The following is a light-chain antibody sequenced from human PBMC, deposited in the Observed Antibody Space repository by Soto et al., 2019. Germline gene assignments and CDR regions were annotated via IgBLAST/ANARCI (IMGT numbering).Light chain of an antibody. Sequence: ETVMTQSPATLSVSPGERAALSCRASQSISINLAWYQQKPGQAPRLLIYGASTRATGIPDRFSGSGSGTEFTLTISSLQSEDFAVYYCQQYDNWPPITFGQGTRLEIK. CDR2: GAS. CDR3: QQYDNWPPIT. V-gene: IGKV3-15*01. J-gene: IGKJ5*01. CDR1: QSISIN.